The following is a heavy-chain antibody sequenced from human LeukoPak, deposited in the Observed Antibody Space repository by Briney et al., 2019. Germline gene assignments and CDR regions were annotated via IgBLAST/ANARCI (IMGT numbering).Heavy chain of an antibody. CDR2: ISGSGGST. D-gene: IGHD2-21*02. V-gene: IGHV3-23*01. CDR3: AKSLVVTTIGPLDS. J-gene: IGHJ4*02. Sequence: GGSLRLSCAASGFTFSSCAMSWVRQAPGKGLEWVSAISGSGGSTYYADSVKGRFTISRDNSKNTLYVQMNNLRAEDTAVYYCAKSLVVTTIGPLDSWGQGTLVTVSA. CDR1: GFTFSSCA.